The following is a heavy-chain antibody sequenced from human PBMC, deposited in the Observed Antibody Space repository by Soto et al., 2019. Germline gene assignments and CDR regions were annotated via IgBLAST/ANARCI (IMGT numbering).Heavy chain of an antibody. D-gene: IGHD2-15*01. CDR1: GYTFTSYG. CDR3: AIPSLGYCSGGSGYSKPNAACAI. CDR2: ISAYNGNT. Sequence: QVQLVQSGAEVKKPGASVKVSCKASGYTFTSYGISWVRQAPGQGLEWMGWISAYNGNTNYAQKLQGRVTMTTDTPTSTACMGLWGLSSADTAVYYCAIPSLGYCSGGSGYSKPNAACAIWGQGTMVTVSS. J-gene: IGHJ3*02. V-gene: IGHV1-18*01.